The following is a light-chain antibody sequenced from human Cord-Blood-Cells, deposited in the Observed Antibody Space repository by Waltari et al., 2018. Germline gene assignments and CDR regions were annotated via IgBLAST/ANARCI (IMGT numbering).Light chain of an antibody. CDR3: SSYAGSNNLGV. Sequence: QSALTQPPSASGSPGQSVTISCTGTSSDVGGYNYVSWYQQHPGKAPTLMIYEVSKRPSGVPDRFSGSKTGNTATLTVSGLQGEDEADYYCSSYAGSNNLGVFGGGTKLTFL. CDR1: SSDVGGYNY. J-gene: IGLJ2*01. V-gene: IGLV2-8*01. CDR2: EVS.